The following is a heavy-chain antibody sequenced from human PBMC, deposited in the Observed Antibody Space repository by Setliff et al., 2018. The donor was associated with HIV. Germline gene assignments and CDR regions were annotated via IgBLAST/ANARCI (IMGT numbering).Heavy chain of an antibody. CDR3: ARGAYYDSSGLTLAFDY. Sequence: SETLSLTCTVSGGSISSGSYYWSWIRQPAGKGLEWIGRIYTSGSTNYKPSLKSRVTISVDTSKNQFSLKLSSVTAADTDVYYCARGAYYDSSGLTLAFDYWGQGTLVTVSS. V-gene: IGHV4-61*02. D-gene: IGHD3-22*01. CDR1: GGSISSGSYY. J-gene: IGHJ4*02. CDR2: IYTSGST.